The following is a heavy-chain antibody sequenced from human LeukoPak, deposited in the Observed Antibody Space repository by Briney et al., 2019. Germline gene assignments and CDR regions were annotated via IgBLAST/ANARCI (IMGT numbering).Heavy chain of an antibody. J-gene: IGHJ6*03. D-gene: IGHD3-10*01. V-gene: IGHV4-61*02. CDR2: IYRSGST. CDR1: GGSISSGTYF. Sequence: SQTLSLTCIVSGGSISSGTYFWNWIRQPAGKELEWIGRIYRSGSTNYNPSLKSRVTMSVDMSKNQFSLKLSSVTAADTAVYYCARGLNYCGSGSYFARCYYYYMDVWGKGTTVTISS. CDR3: ARGLNYCGSGSYFARCYYYYMDV.